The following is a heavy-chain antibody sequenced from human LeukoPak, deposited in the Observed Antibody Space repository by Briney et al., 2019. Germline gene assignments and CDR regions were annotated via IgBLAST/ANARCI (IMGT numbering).Heavy chain of an antibody. CDR1: GYTLTSYG. J-gene: IGHJ6*02. CDR2: INPSGGST. D-gene: IGHD6-19*01. Sequence: ASVKVSCKASGYTLTSYGISWVRQAPGQGLEWMGIINPSGGSTSYAQKFQGRVTMTRDTSTSTVYMELSSLRSEDTAVYYCAGAPGIAVAAYYYGMDVWGQGTTVTVSS. CDR3: AGAPGIAVAAYYYGMDV. V-gene: IGHV1-46*01.